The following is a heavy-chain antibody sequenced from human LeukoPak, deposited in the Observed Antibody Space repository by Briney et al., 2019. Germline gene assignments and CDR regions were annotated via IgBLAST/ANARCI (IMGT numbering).Heavy chain of an antibody. CDR3: AREYPMDTAMAPDVFDI. V-gene: IGHV7-4-1*02. Sequence: ASVKVTCKASGYTFTSYAMNWVRQAPGQGLEWMGWINTNTGNPTYAQGLTGRFVFSLDTSVSTAYLQISSLKAEDTAVYYCAREYPMDTAMAPDVFDIWGQGTMVTVSS. J-gene: IGHJ3*02. CDR2: INTNTGNP. CDR1: GYTFTSYA. D-gene: IGHD5-18*01.